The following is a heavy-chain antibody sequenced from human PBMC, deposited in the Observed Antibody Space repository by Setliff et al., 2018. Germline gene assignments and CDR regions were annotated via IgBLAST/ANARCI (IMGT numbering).Heavy chain of an antibody. D-gene: IGHD7-27*01. CDR2: IFTSGST. V-gene: IGHV4-61*02. CDR3: ATLTGDRGVDY. CDR1: GGSISSGSYY. Sequence: SETLSLTCTVSGGSISSGSYYWSWIRQPAGKGLEWIGRIFTSGSTNYNPSLKSRVTISVDTSKNKFSLKLSSVTAADTAVYYCATLTGDRGVDYWGQGRLVTVSS. J-gene: IGHJ4*02.